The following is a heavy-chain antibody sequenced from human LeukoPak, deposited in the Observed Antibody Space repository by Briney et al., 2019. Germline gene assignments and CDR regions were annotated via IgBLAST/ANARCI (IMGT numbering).Heavy chain of an antibody. CDR3: AKVLRYFDWLLEMDY. D-gene: IGHD3-9*01. CDR2: IYSGGST. CDR1: GFTVSSNY. J-gene: IGHJ4*02. Sequence: GGSLRLSCAASGFTVSSNYMSWVRQAPGKGLEWVSVIYSGGSTYCADSVKGRFTISRDNSKNTLYLQMNSLRAEDTAVYYCAKVLRYFDWLLEMDYWGQGTLVTVSS. V-gene: IGHV3-66*01.